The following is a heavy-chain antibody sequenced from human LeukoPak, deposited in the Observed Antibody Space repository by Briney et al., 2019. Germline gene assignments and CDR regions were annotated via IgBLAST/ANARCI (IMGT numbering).Heavy chain of an antibody. CDR2: MSYDGSNK. V-gene: IGHV3-30-3*01. CDR1: GFTFSNYA. D-gene: IGHD4-17*01. Sequence: GGSLRLSCSASGFTFSNYAMHWVRQAPGKGLEWVALMSYDGSNKFYADSVKGRFTISRDNSKSTLYLQMNSLKAEDTAVYYCARGGVTTMTLRDLWLDYWGQGTLVTVSS. CDR3: ARGGVTTMTLRDLWLDY. J-gene: IGHJ4*02.